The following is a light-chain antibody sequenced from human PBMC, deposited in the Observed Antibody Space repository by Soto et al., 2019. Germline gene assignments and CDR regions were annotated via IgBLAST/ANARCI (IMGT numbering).Light chain of an antibody. Sequence: QSALTQPPSASGSPGQSVTISCTGTSSDAAFYKYVSWYQQHPGKVPKLILFEVSRRPSGVPDRFSGSKSANTASLTVSGLRPDDEATYYCSSYVGANWVFGGGTKVTVL. CDR2: EVS. CDR3: SSYVGANWV. J-gene: IGLJ3*02. CDR1: SSDAAFYKY. V-gene: IGLV2-8*01.